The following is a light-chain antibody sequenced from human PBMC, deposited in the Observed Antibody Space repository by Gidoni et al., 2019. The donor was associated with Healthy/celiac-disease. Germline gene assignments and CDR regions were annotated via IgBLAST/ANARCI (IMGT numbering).Light chain of an antibody. CDR3: QQRSNWPLT. J-gene: IGKJ4*01. CDR2: DAS. Sequence: ELVLTQSPATLSLSPGERATLSCRASHSVTSSLAWYQQKPGQAPRLLIYDASNRATGIPARFSGSGSGTDFTLTISSLEPEDFAVYYCQQRSNWPLTFGGGTKVGSN. CDR1: HSVTSS. V-gene: IGKV3-11*01.